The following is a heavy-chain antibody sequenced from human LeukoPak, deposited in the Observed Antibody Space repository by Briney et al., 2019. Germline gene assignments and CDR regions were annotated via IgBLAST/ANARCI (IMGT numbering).Heavy chain of an antibody. D-gene: IGHD4-17*01. V-gene: IGHV3-23*01. CDR3: ARSPPLGAFDY. CDR2: ISPGGGTST. J-gene: IGHJ4*02. Sequence: GGSLRLSCAASGFTFSSYTMSWVRQGPGKGLEWVSIISPGGGTSTSYADSVKGRFTISRDNSKNTLYLQMNNLRADDTAIYYCARSPPLGAFDYWGQGTLVTVSS. CDR1: GFTFSSYT.